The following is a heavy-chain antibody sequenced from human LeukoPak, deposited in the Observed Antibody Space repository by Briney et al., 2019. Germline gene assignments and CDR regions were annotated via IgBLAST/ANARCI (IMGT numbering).Heavy chain of an antibody. CDR2: ISGTGGST. Sequence: GGSLRLSCAASGFTFSSYAMIWGRQAPGKGLEWVSAISGTGGSTYYADSVKGRFTISRDNSKNTLYLQMNSLRAEDTALYYCARDQRLRLGEFSFPDYWGQGTLVTVSS. V-gene: IGHV3-23*01. J-gene: IGHJ4*02. D-gene: IGHD3-16*02. CDR3: ARDQRLRLGEFSFPDY. CDR1: GFTFSSYA.